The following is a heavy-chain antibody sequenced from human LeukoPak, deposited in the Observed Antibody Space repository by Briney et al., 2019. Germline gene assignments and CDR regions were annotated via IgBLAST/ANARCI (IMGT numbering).Heavy chain of an antibody. CDR1: GGSISSHY. CDR2: IYYNGRT. Sequence: PSETLSLTCTVSGGSISSHYWSWIRQPPGKGLEWIGYIYYNGRTNHNPSLTSRVTTSLDTSKNQFSLKLGSVTAADTAVYYCASHYGSGFDDWGQGALVTVSS. D-gene: IGHD3-10*01. V-gene: IGHV4-59*08. CDR3: ASHYGSGFDD. J-gene: IGHJ4*02.